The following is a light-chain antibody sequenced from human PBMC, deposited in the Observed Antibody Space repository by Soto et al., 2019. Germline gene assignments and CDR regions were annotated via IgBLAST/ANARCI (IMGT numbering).Light chain of an antibody. J-gene: IGLJ1*01. CDR2: EVT. CDR3: SSYTSSSTYV. V-gene: IGLV2-14*01. CDR1: SSDVGGYNY. Sequence: QSALTQPASVSGSPGQSITISCTGTSSDVGGYNYVSWYQQHPGKAPKLMISEVTNRPSGVSNRFSVSKSGNTASLTISGLQAEDEADYYCSSYTSSSTYVFGTGTKVTV.